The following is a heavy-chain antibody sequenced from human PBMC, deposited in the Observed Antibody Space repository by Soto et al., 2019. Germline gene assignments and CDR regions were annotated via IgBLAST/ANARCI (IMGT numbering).Heavy chain of an antibody. V-gene: IGHV4-34*01. CDR1: GGSFSGYY. CDR2: INHSGST. D-gene: IGHD3-9*01. J-gene: IGHJ6*02. Sequence: PSETLSLTCAVYGGSFSGYYWSWIRQPPGKGLEWIGEINHSGSTNYNPSLKSRVTISVDTSKNQFSLKLSSVTAADTAVYYCARTWGYDILTGYYPYYYYYYGMDVWGQGTTVTVSS. CDR3: ARTWGYDILTGYYPYYYYYYGMDV.